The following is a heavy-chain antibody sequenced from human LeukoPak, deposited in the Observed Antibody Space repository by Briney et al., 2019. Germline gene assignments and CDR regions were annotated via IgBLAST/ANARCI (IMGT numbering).Heavy chain of an antibody. V-gene: IGHV3-23*01. D-gene: IGHD3-22*01. J-gene: IGHJ4*02. CDR1: GFTFSSYA. CDR3: AKDIHFYDSSGYSDY. CDR2: ISGSGGST. Sequence: GGSLRLSCAASGFTFSSYAMSWVRQAPGKGLEWVSAISGSGGSTYYADSVKGRFTISRDNSKNTLYLQMNSLRAEDTAVYYCAKDIHFYDSSGYSDYWGQGTLVTVSS.